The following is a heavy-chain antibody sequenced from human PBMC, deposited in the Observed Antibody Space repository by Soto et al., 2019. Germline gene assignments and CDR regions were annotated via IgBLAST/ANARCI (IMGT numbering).Heavy chain of an antibody. CDR3: AKVGPLTVVPAALLYFDY. Sequence: ASVKVSCKVSGYTLTELSMHWVRQAPGKGLEWMGGFDPEDGETIYAQKFQGRVTMTEDTSTDTAYMELSSLRSEDTAVYYCAKVGPLTVVPAALLYFDYWGQGTLVTVSS. J-gene: IGHJ4*02. D-gene: IGHD2-2*01. CDR1: GYTLTELS. CDR2: FDPEDGET. V-gene: IGHV1-24*01.